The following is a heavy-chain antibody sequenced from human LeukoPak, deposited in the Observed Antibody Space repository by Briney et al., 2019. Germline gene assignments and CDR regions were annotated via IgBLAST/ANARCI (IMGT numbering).Heavy chain of an antibody. J-gene: IGHJ4*02. CDR2: IRYDGSNK. CDR3: ARDRDNYDFWSGLTSYYFDY. Sequence: PGGSLRLSCAASGFSFGSYGMHWVRQAPGKGLEWVAFIRYDGSNKYYADSVKGRFTISRDNSKNTLYLQMNSLRAEDTAVYYCARDRDNYDFWSGLTSYYFDYWGQGTLVTVSS. CDR1: GFSFGSYG. D-gene: IGHD3-3*01. V-gene: IGHV3-30*02.